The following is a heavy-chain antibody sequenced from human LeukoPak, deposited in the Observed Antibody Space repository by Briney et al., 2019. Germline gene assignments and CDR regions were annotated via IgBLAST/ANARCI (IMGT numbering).Heavy chain of an antibody. CDR3: AAAVAGLYSDY. J-gene: IGHJ4*02. V-gene: IGHV1-2*02. CDR1: VYTFTGYN. Sequence: ASVKVSRTASVYTFTGYNMHWVRHTPGQGLEWVGWSNPNSGGAHNAQKFQSRVTITRDTSLSTAYMELRRLRCDDAGVYCFAAAVAGLYSDYWGQGSLVTVPS. D-gene: IGHD6-19*01. CDR2: SNPNSGGA.